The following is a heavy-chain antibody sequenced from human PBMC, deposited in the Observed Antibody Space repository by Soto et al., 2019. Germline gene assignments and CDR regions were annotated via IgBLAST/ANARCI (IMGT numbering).Heavy chain of an antibody. CDR2: IGTTGGST. CDR3: VKGRPLWLIDY. J-gene: IGHJ4*02. CDR1: GFTFSSSA. V-gene: IGHV3-64D*06. D-gene: IGHD3-10*01. Sequence: PGGSLRLSCSASGFTFSSSAMHWVRQAPGKGLEYVSVIGTTGGSTFYADSVKGRFTISRDNSKNTVYLQMTSLRVEDTAMYYCVKGRPLWLIDYWGQGTLVTVSS.